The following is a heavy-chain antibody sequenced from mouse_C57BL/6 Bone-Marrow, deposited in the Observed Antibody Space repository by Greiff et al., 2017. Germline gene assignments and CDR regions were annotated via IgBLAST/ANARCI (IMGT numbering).Heavy chain of an antibody. Sequence: VQLQQSGPELVKPGASVKISCKASGYTFTDYYMNWVKQSHGKSLEWIGDINPNNGGTSYNQKLKGKATLTVDKSSSTAYMELRSLKSEDSAVYYCARDYYGSSWYFDYWGQGTILTVSS. D-gene: IGHD1-1*01. CDR3: ARDYYGSSWYFDY. V-gene: IGHV1-26*01. CDR2: INPNNGGT. CDR1: GYTFTDYY. J-gene: IGHJ2*01.